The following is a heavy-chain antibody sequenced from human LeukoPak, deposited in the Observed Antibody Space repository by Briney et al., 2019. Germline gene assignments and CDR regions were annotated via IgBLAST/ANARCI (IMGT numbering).Heavy chain of an antibody. CDR3: AKGDCSSTSCSGFYGMDV. CDR2: TSSGTT. D-gene: IGHD2-2*01. Sequence: WGSLRLSCAASGFTFSTYAMNWIRKAPGQGLEWVSTTSSGTTYYADSVKGRFTISRDSSKSKLYLQMNSLSGEDTAVYYCAKGDCSSTSCSGFYGMDVWGRGTTVTVSS. V-gene: IGHV3-23*01. J-gene: IGHJ6*04. CDR1: GFTFSTYA.